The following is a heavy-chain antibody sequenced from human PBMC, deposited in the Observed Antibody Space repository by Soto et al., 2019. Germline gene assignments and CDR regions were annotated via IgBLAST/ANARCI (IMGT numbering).Heavy chain of an antibody. D-gene: IGHD6-19*01. V-gene: IGHV1-18*01. J-gene: IGHJ4*02. CDR1: GYTFTSYG. CDR3: ARDLAVGLVDY. Sequence: QVQLVQSGAEVKKPGASVKVSCKASGYTFTSYGISWVRQAPGQGLEWMGWISAYNGNTKYTQKLQGRVTMTTDTSTRTGYMELRRLRSDDTAVYYCARDLAVGLVDYWGQGTLVTVSS. CDR2: ISAYNGNT.